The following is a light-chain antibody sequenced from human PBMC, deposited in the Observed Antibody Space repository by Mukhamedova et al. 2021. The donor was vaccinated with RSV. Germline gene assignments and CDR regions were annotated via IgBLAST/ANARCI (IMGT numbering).Light chain of an antibody. J-gene: IGKJ4*01. CDR3: QQGATFPLT. CDR2: RTS. V-gene: IGKV1-12*01. Sequence: WYQRRVHGKAPKLLIYRTSNLQSGVPSSFSGSGSGTDFTPTIDSLQPEDFATYYCQQGATFPLTFGGGTKVEIK.